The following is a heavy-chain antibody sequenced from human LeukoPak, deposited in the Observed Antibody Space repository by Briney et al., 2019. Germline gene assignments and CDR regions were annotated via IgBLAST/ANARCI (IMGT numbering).Heavy chain of an antibody. Sequence: GGSLRLSCAASGFTFSIAWMSWVRQAPGKGLGWVARIKSKIDGGTTDYAAPVIGRFSISRDDSKNTLYLQVNSLKTEDTAVYYCATEDHGDYNYWGQGILVTVSS. CDR2: IKSKIDGGTT. CDR3: ATEDHGDYNY. D-gene: IGHD4-17*01. V-gene: IGHV3-15*01. J-gene: IGHJ4*02. CDR1: GFTFSIAW.